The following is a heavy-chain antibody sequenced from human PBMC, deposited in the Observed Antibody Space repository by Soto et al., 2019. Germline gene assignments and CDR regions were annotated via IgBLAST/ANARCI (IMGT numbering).Heavy chain of an antibody. D-gene: IGHD1-26*01. CDR1: GFTFSSYA. V-gene: IGHV3-23*01. J-gene: IGHJ6*02. Sequence: EVQLLESGGGLVQPGGSLRLSCAASGFTFSSYAMSGVRQDPGKGLEWVSAISGSGGSTYYADSVQGRFTISRDNSKNKLYLQMNSLRAEDTAVYYCAKGATGYYYYGMDFWGQGTTVTVSS. CDR3: AKGATGYYYYGMDF. CDR2: ISGSGGST.